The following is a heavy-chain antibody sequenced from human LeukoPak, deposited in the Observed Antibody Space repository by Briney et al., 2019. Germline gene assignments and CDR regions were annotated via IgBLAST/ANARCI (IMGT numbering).Heavy chain of an antibody. D-gene: IGHD3-22*01. J-gene: IGHJ6*03. CDR1: GFTVSSNY. V-gene: IGHV3-53*01. CDR2: IYSGGST. CDR3: EAVYDSSGYYLGYMDV. Sequence: GGSLRLSCAASGFTVSSNYMGWVRQAPGKGLEWVSVIYSGGSTYYADSVKGRFTISRDNSKNTLYLQMNSLRAEDTAVYYCEAVYDSSGYYLGYMDVWGKGTTVTVSS.